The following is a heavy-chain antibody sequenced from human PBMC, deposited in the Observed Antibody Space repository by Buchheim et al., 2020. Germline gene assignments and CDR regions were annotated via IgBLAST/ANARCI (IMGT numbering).Heavy chain of an antibody. D-gene: IGHD6-6*01. J-gene: IGHJ6*03. Sequence: QVQLQQWGAGLLKPSEALSLTCAVYGGSFSGYYWSWIRQPPGKGLEWIGEINHSGSTNYNPSLKSRVTISVDTSKNQFSLKLSSVTAADTAVYYCRIAARPGYYYYMDVWGKGTT. CDR2: INHSGST. V-gene: IGHV4-34*01. CDR1: GGSFSGYY. CDR3: RIAARPGYYYYMDV.